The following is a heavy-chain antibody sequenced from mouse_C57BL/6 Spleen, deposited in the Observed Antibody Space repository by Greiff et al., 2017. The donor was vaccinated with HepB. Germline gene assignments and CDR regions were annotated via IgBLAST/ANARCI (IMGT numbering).Heavy chain of an antibody. CDR3: ARSLYYYGSSSDY. CDR1: GYAFSSSW. CDR2: IYPGDGDT. V-gene: IGHV1-82*01. J-gene: IGHJ2*01. D-gene: IGHD1-1*01. Sequence: QVQLQQSGPELVKPGASVKISCKASGYAFSSSWMNWVKQRPGKGLEWIGRIYPGDGDTNYNGKFKGKATLTADKSSSTAYMQLSSLTSEDSAVYFCARSLYYYGSSSDYWGQGTTLTVSS.